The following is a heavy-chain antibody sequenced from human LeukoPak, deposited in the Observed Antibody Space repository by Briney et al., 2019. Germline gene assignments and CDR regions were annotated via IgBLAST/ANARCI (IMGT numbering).Heavy chain of an antibody. CDR1: GFTFSSYG. J-gene: IGHJ4*02. CDR2: IWYDGSNK. CDR3: AGGGTSLHY. Sequence: PGGSLRLSCAASGFTFSSYGMHWVRQAPGKGLEWVAVIWYDGSNKYYADSVKGRFTISRDNSKNTLYMQMNSLRAEDTAVYFCAGGGTSLHYWGQGTLVAVSS. D-gene: IGHD3-16*01. V-gene: IGHV3-33*01.